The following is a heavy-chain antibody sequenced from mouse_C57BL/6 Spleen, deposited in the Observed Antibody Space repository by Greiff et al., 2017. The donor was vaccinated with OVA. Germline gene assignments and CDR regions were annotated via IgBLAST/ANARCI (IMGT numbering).Heavy chain of an antibody. CDR2: ISSGGSYT. D-gene: IGHD2-1*01. Sequence: EVKVVESGGDLVKPGGSLKLSCAASGFTFSSYGMSWVRQTPDKRLEWVATISSGGSYTYYPDSVKGRFTISRDNAKNTLYLQMSSLKSEDTAMYYCARRRGYGNYTYWYFDVWGTGTTVTVSS. V-gene: IGHV5-6*02. J-gene: IGHJ1*03. CDR1: GFTFSSYG. CDR3: ARRRGYGNYTYWYFDV.